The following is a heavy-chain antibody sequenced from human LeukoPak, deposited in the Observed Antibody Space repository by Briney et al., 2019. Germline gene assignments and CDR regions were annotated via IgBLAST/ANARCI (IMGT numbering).Heavy chain of an antibody. D-gene: IGHD6-19*01. CDR2: INTNTGNP. CDR1: GYTFTSYA. CDR3: ASLAVAGTVTGDDY. Sequence: ASVKVSCKASGYTFTSYAMNWVRQAPGQGLEWMGWINTNTGNPTYAQGFTGRFVFSLDTSVSTAYLQISSLKAEDTAVYYCASLAVAGTVTGDDYWGQGTLVTVSS. V-gene: IGHV7-4-1*02. J-gene: IGHJ4*02.